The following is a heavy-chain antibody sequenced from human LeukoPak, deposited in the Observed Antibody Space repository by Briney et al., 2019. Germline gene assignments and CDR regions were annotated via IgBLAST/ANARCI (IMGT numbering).Heavy chain of an antibody. D-gene: IGHD6-13*01. CDR2: ISGSGGST. J-gene: IGHJ4*02. Sequence: GGSLRLSCAASGFTFSSYAMSWVRQAPGKGLEWVSAISGSGGSTYYADSVKGRFTISRDNSKNTLYLQMNSLRAEDTAVYYCARVSSSVPHSSSWYMVRIFDYWGQGTLVTVSS. V-gene: IGHV3-23*01. CDR1: GFTFSSYA. CDR3: ARVSSSVPHSSSWYMVRIFDY.